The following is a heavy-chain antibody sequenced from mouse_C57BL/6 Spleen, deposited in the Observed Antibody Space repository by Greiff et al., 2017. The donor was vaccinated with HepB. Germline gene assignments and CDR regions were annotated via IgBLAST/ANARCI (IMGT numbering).Heavy chain of an antibody. D-gene: IGHD2-13*01. CDR1: GFTFSDYG. CDR2: ISSGSSTS. J-gene: IGHJ1*03. V-gene: IGHV5-17*01. Sequence: EVQLVESGGGLVKPGGSLKLSCAASGFTFSDYGMHWVRQAPEKGLEWVAYISSGSSTSYYADTVKGRFTISRDNAKNTRFLQMTSLRSEDTAMYYCARVGEYDWYFDVWGTGTTVTVSS. CDR3: ARVGEYDWYFDV.